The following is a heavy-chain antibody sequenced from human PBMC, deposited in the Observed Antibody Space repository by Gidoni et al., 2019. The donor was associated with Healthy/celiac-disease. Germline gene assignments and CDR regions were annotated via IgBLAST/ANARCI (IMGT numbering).Heavy chain of an antibody. CDR1: GGSIISYY. V-gene: IGHV4-59*01. CDR2: IYYSGST. CDR3: ARDGGIAVAGGHSAYFDY. J-gene: IGHJ4*02. D-gene: IGHD6-19*01. Sequence: QVQLPESGPGLVKPSETLSLTCTVSGGSIISYYWSWLRQPPGKGLEWIGYIYYSGSTNYNPSLKSRVTISVDTSKNQFSLKLSSVTAADTAVYYCARDGGIAVAGGHSAYFDYWGQGTLVTVSS.